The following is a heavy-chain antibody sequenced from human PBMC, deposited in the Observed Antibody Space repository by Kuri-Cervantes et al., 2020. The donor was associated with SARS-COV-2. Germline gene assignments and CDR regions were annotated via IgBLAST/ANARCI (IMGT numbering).Heavy chain of an antibody. CDR2: IYYSGST. CDR3: ARKVSVTLIGWFDP. CDR1: GGSISSYY. J-gene: IGHJ5*02. V-gene: IGHV4-59*01. D-gene: IGHD3-16*01. Sequence: ESLKISCTVSGGSISSYYWSWIRQPPGKGLEWIGYIYYSGSTNYNPSLKSRVTISVDTSKNQFSLKLSSVTAADTAVYYCARKVSVTLIGWFDPWGQGTLVTVSS.